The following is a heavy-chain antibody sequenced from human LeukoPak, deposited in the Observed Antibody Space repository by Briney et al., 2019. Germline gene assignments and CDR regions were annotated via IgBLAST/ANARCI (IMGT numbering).Heavy chain of an antibody. V-gene: IGHV4-59*01. CDR3: ARGSGWFLY. Sequence: PSETLSLTCTVSGGSINSYYWSWIRQPPGKGLEWIGYISNSGFTNDNPSLKSRVTISLGTSKNQFSLKLTSVTAADTAVYYCARGSGWFLYWGQGTLVTVSS. J-gene: IGHJ4*02. D-gene: IGHD6-19*01. CDR1: GGSINSYY. CDR2: ISNSGFT.